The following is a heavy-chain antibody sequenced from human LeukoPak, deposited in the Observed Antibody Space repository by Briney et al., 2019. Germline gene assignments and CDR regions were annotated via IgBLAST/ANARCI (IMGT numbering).Heavy chain of an antibody. J-gene: IGHJ6*02. D-gene: IGHD1-26*01. CDR1: GYSISSGYY. Sequence: SETLSLTCTVSGYSISSGYYWGWIRQPPGKGLEWIGSIYHSGSTYYNPSLKSRVTISVDTSKNQFSLKLSFVTAADTAVYYCARDLGRGSMDVWGLGTTVTVSS. V-gene: IGHV4-38-2*02. CDR2: IYHSGST. CDR3: ARDLGRGSMDV.